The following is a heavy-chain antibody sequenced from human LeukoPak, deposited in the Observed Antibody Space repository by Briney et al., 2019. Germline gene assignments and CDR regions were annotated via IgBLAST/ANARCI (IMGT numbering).Heavy chain of an antibody. CDR1: GFTFSSYS. V-gene: IGHV3-48*04. CDR3: ARDNVQLWLLGYYYYYMDV. CDR2: ISSSSSTI. Sequence: GGTLRLSCAASGFTFSSYSMNWVRQAPGKGLEWVSYISSSSSTIYYADSVRGGLTFSRDNAKNSLYLQMNSLRAEDTAVYYCARDNVQLWLLGYYYYYMDVWGKGTTVTVSS. D-gene: IGHD5-18*01. J-gene: IGHJ6*03.